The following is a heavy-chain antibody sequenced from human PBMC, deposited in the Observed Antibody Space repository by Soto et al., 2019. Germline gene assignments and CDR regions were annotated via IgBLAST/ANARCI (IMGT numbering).Heavy chain of an antibody. CDR3: ATGRIVVVGSRAYYGMDV. D-gene: IGHD3-22*01. V-gene: IGHV1-69*19. CDR1: GGTLSNSA. J-gene: IGHJ6*02. CDR2: IIPVFGIV. Sequence: QLQLAQSGADVKKAGSSVKVSCKASGGTLSNSAFSWVRQAPGQGLEWMGGIIPVFGIVNYAQKFQDRVKINADESTSTAYLDMRSLRSEDTAVYFCATGRIVVVGSRAYYGMDVWGQGTTVTV.